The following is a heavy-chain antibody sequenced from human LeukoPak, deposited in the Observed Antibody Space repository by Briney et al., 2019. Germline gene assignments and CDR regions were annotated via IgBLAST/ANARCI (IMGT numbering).Heavy chain of an antibody. J-gene: IGHJ1*01. V-gene: IGHV4-61*02. CDR2: IHTSGST. D-gene: IGHD6-13*01. Sequence: SETLSLTCTVSGGSISSGNYYWSWIRQPAGEGLEWIGRIHTSGSTNYNPSLKSRVTISVDTSKNQFSLKLSSVTAADTAVYYCARASGSSWWGGYFQHWGQGTLVTVSS. CDR1: GGSISSGNYY. CDR3: ARASGSSWWGGYFQH.